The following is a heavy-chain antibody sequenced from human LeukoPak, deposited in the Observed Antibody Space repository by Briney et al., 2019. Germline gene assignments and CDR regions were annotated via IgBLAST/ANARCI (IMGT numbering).Heavy chain of an antibody. J-gene: IGHJ4*02. CDR3: ARAGYNSGWYEY. V-gene: IGHV3-33*01. D-gene: IGHD6-19*01. CDR1: GFTFSTYG. Sequence: PGGSLRLSCAPSGFTFSTYGMHWVRQAPGKGLECVAGIWEDGSNIYYADSVKGRFIISRDNSKNTLYLQMNSLRAEDTAVYYCARAGYNSGWYEYWGQGTLVTVSS. CDR2: IWEDGSNI.